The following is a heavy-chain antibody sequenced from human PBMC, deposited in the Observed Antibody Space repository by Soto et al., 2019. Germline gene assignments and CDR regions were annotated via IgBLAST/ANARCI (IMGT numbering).Heavy chain of an antibody. J-gene: IGHJ4*02. CDR2: VYNSGST. V-gene: IGHV4-59*01. Sequence: PSETLSLTCTISGGTITYYYRTWIRQPPGKGLEWIGYVYNSGSTNYNPSLKSRVTISEDTSKSQFSLKVNSMTAADTAVYYCARYRREAVAGYTLDNWGQGILVTVSS. CDR3: ARYRREAVAGYTLDN. D-gene: IGHD6-13*01. CDR1: GGTITYYY.